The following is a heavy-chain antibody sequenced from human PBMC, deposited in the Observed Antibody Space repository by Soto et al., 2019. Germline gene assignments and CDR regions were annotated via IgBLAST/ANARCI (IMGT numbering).Heavy chain of an antibody. CDR1: GYSFSNYN. J-gene: IGHJ4*02. CDR3: ARLQRYVEGLPGGLDY. D-gene: IGHD3-3*01. V-gene: IGHV1-3*04. CDR2: INTGNGNT. Sequence: ASVKVSCKSSGYSFSNYNLHWVRQAPGQSLEWVGWINTGNGNTKYSAKFHDRVTISRDTSANTAYMELHNLRSEDTAVYFCARLQRYVEGLPGGLDYWAQGTLVTRLL.